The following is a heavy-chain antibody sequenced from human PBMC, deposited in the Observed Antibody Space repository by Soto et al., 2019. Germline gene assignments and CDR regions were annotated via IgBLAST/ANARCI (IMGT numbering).Heavy chain of an antibody. J-gene: IGHJ3*02. D-gene: IGHD6-19*01. CDR3: ARCIAVAGLCDAFDI. CDR2: INHSGST. CDR1: GGSFSGYY. V-gene: IGHV4-34*01. Sequence: QVQLQQWGAGLLKPSETLSLTCAVYGGSFSGYYWSWIRQPPGKGLEWIGEINHSGSTNYNPSLTSRVTISVDTSKNQFSLKLSSVTAADTAVYYCARCIAVAGLCDAFDIWGQGTMVTVSS.